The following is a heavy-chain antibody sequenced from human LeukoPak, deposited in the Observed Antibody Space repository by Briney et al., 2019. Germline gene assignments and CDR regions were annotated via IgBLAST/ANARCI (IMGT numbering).Heavy chain of an antibody. Sequence: PGGSLRLSCAASEFTFSTYAMSWVRQAPGKGLEWVSAISGSGISTYYVDSVKGRFTVSRDNSKNTLYLQMNSLRAEDTALYFCAKDRRGYAFDIWGQGTLVTVSS. CDR3: AKDRRGYAFDI. V-gene: IGHV3-23*01. D-gene: IGHD3-10*01. CDR1: EFTFSTYA. J-gene: IGHJ3*02. CDR2: ISGSGIST.